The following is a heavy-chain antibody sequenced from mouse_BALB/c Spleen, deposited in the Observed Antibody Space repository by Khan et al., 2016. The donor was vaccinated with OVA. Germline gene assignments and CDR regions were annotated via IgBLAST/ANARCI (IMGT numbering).Heavy chain of an antibody. D-gene: IGHD1-1*02. CDR2: ISNRGTTP. V-gene: IGHV5-12*02. J-gene: IGHJ3*01. Sequence: EVELVESGGGFMQPGGSLTLSCATSGFTFTDYYMYWVRQTPEKRLEWVAYISNRGTTPNYSDTVRGRFTISRDNAKNTLYLQMSRLKSEDTAMYYCAREGDGGGLAYWGQGTLVTVSA. CDR1: GFTFTDYY. CDR3: AREGDGGGLAY.